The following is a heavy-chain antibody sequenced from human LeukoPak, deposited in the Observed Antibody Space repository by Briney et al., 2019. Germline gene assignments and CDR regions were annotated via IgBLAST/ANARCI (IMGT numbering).Heavy chain of an antibody. CDR3: AKQKQEGYYYNGLDV. V-gene: IGHV5-51*01. CDR1: GYHFTTYS. Sequence: GGSLEISCKGSGYHFTTYSIGWVRQMPGKGLEWMGIIYPGDSDIRYSPSFQGQVTISADKSISTAYLKWSSLKASDNAMYYCAKQKQEGYYYNGLDVWGQGTTVTVSS. J-gene: IGHJ6*02. CDR2: IYPGDSDI.